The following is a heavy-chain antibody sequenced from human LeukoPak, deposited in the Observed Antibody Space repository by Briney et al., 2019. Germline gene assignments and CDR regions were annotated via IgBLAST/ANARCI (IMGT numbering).Heavy chain of an antibody. CDR1: GFTFNKYW. CDR2: INPDGSST. CDR3: ASITPGY. Sequence: GGSLRLSCVASGFTFNKYWMHWVRQAAGKGLVWVSRINPDGSSTDYADSVKGRFTISRDNAKNTLYLQMNTLRAEDTALYFCASITPGYWGQGNLVTVSP. V-gene: IGHV3-74*01. D-gene: IGHD1-14*01. J-gene: IGHJ4*02.